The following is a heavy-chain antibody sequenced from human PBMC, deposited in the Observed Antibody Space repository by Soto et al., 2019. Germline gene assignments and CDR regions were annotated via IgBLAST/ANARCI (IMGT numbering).Heavy chain of an antibody. CDR3: ARERDSSSWPNWFDT. CDR1: GESVSSNSAA. V-gene: IGHV6-1*01. CDR2: TYYRSKWYN. J-gene: IGHJ5*02. D-gene: IGHD6-13*01. Sequence: SQALSLTCAISGESVSSNSAAWNWIRQSPSRGLEWLGRTYYRSKWYNDYAVSVKSRITINPDTSKNQFSLQLNSVTPEDTAVYYCARERDSSSWPNWFDTWGQGTMVTVSS.